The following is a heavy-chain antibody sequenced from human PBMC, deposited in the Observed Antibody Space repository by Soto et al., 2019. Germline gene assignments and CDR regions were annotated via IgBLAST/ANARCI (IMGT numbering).Heavy chain of an antibody. D-gene: IGHD2-15*01. CDR3: ARGVYCSGGSCQNDY. CDR1: GGSFSGYY. V-gene: IGHV4-34*01. CDR2: INHSGST. J-gene: IGHJ4*02. Sequence: SETLSLTCAVYGGSFSGYYWSWIRQPPGKGLEWMGEINHSGSTNYNPSLKSRVSISVDTSKNQFSLKLSSVPAADTAVYYCARGVYCSGGSCQNDYWGQGTLVTVSS.